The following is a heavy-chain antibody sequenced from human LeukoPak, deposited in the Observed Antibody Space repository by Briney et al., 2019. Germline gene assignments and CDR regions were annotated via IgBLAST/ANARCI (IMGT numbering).Heavy chain of an antibody. Sequence: GSLRLSCAASGFTFSSYSMNWVRQAPGKGLEWVSSISSSSSYIYYADSVKDRFTISRDNGKNTVYLQMNSLRVDDTAMYYCARAVTYFYGSVTYDWFDPWGQGTLVTVSS. CDR1: GFTFSSYS. CDR3: ARAVTYFYGSVTYDWFDP. J-gene: IGHJ5*02. D-gene: IGHD3-10*01. V-gene: IGHV3-21*01. CDR2: ISSSSSYI.